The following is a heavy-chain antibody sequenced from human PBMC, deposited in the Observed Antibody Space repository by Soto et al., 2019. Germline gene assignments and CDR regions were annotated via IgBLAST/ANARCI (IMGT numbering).Heavy chain of an antibody. Sequence: PGGSLRLSCAASVFTFDDYAMNWVRQAPGKGLEWVSYISSSSSTIYYADSVKGRFTISRDNAKNSLYLQMNSLRDEDTAVYYCAREGGSLNWFDPWGQGTLVTVSS. V-gene: IGHV3-48*02. J-gene: IGHJ5*02. CDR3: AREGGSLNWFDP. CDR1: VFTFDDYA. D-gene: IGHD1-26*01. CDR2: ISSSSSTI.